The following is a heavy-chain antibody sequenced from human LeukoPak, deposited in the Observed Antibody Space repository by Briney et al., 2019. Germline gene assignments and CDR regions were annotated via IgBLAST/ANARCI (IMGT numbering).Heavy chain of an antibody. V-gene: IGHV3-53*01. CDR2: IYSGGST. CDR3: ARGTARFDY. J-gene: IGHJ4*02. CDR1: GFTFSNYG. Sequence: GGSLRLSCAASGFTFSNYGMNWVRQAPGKGLEWVSVIYSGGSTYYADSVKGRFTISRDSSKNTLYLQMNSLRAEDTAVYYCARGTARFDYWGQGTLVSVSS. D-gene: IGHD4-17*01.